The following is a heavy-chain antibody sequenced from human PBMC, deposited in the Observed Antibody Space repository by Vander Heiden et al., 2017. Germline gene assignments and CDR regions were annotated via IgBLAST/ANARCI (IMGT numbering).Heavy chain of an antibody. V-gene: IGHV1-69*01. CDR2: IIPIFGTA. CDR1: GATFSSYA. Sequence: QVQLAQSGAEGKKPVSSVKVSCKASGATFSSYAISWVRQAPGRGLEWMGVIIPIFGTANYAQKFQGRVTITADESTSTAYMELSSLRSEDTAVYYCARRYSSGWYYFDYWGQGTLVTVSS. CDR3: ARRYSSGWYYFDY. J-gene: IGHJ4*02. D-gene: IGHD6-19*01.